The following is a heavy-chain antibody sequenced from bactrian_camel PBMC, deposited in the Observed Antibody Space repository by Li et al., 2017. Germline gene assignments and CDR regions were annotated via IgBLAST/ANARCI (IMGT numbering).Heavy chain of an antibody. D-gene: IGHD2*01. V-gene: IGHV3S53*01. J-gene: IGHJ4*01. Sequence: HVQLVESGGGLVQPGGSLRLSCTASKAFDSIGSGSVCMGWFRQAPGKEREGVAATDSDGSTSHADSVKGRFTISQDNAKNTLYLQMNSLKPEDTAKYYCAADFLQYCRTSRLNYWGQGTQVTVS. CDR1: KAFDSIGSGSVC. CDR3: AADFLQYCRTSRLNY. CDR2: TDSDGST.